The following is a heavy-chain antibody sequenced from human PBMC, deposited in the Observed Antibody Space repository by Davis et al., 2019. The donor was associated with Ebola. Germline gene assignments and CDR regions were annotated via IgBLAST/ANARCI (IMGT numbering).Heavy chain of an antibody. V-gene: IGHV3-30*03. J-gene: IGHJ4*02. D-gene: IGHD7-27*01. CDR1: GFTFSSYS. Sequence: PGGSLRLSCAASGFTFSSYSMNWVRQAPGKGLEWVAVISYDGSNKYYADSVKGRFTISRDNSKNTLYLQMNSLKTEDTAVYYCTIGSNSEVLGITSVDYWGQGTLVTVSS. CDR3: TIGSNSEVLGITSVDY. CDR2: ISYDGSNK.